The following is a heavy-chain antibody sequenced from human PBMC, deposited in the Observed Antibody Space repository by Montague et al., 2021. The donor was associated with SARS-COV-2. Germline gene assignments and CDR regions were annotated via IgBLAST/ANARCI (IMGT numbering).Heavy chain of an antibody. CDR2: TYYRSMWKS. CDR3: VRGIEAAGSYDY. Sequence: CAISGDSVSRHSATWNWLRQSPSTGPEWLGRTYYRSMWKSDYARPGNSRIAINPDTSKNQFSLQLSSVTPEDTALYYCVRGIEAAGSYDYWGQGTLVTVSS. J-gene: IGHJ4*02. CDR1: GDSVSRHSAT. V-gene: IGHV6-1*01. D-gene: IGHD6-13*01.